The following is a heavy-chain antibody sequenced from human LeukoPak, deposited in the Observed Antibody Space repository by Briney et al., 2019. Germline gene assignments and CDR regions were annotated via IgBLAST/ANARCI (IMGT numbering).Heavy chain of an antibody. V-gene: IGHV1-2*02. D-gene: IGHD2-2*01. Sequence: ASVKVSCKASGYTFTGYYMHWVRQAPGQGREWMGWINPNSGGKNYEQKFQGRVNMTRNTSINTAYMELGRLRSDDTAVYYCARGLRGSPAFDYWGQGTLVTVSS. J-gene: IGHJ4*02. CDR2: INPNSGGK. CDR1: GYTFTGYY. CDR3: ARGLRGSPAFDY.